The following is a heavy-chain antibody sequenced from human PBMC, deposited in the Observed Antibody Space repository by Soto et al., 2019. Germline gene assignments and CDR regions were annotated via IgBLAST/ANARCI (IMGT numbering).Heavy chain of an antibody. CDR2: INPNSGGT. D-gene: IGHD6-19*01. Sequence: ASVKVSCRASGYTFTGYYMHWVRQAPGQGLEWMGWINPNSGGTNYAQKFQGRVTMTRDTSISTAYMELSRLRSDDTAVYYCARGAVAVYNWFDPWGQGTLVTVSS. CDR1: GYTFTGYY. J-gene: IGHJ5*02. V-gene: IGHV1-2*02. CDR3: ARGAVAVYNWFDP.